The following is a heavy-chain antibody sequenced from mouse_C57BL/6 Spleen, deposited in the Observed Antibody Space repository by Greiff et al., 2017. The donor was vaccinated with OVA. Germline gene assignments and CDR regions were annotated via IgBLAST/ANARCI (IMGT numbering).Heavy chain of an antibody. CDR2: ISDGGSYT. J-gene: IGHJ2*01. V-gene: IGHV5-4*01. D-gene: IGHD1-1*01. Sequence: EVHLVESGGGLVKPGGSLKLSCAASGFTFSSYAMSWVRQTPEKRLEWVATISDGGSYTYYPDNVKGRFTISRDNAKNNLYLQMSHLKSEDTAMYFCAREPSSYYGRGPSYIDYWGQSTTLTVSS. CDR1: GFTFSSYA. CDR3: AREPSSYYGRGPSYIDY.